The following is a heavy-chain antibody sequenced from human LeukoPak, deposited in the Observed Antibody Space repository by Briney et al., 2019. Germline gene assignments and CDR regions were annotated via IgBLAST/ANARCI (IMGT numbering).Heavy chain of an antibody. CDR1: GFTVSSNY. D-gene: IGHD3-22*01. J-gene: IGHJ5*02. V-gene: IGHV3-53*01. CDR2: IYSGGST. CDR3: ASLFSSGPLGGP. Sequence: GGSLRLSCAASGFTVSSNYMSWVRQAPGKGLEWVSVIYSGGSTYYADSVKGRFTISRDNSKNTLYLQMNSLRAEDTAVYYCASLFSSGPLGGPWGQGTLVTVSS.